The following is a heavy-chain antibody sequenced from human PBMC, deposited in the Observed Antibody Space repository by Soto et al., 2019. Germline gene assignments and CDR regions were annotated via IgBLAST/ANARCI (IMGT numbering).Heavy chain of an antibody. V-gene: IGHV3-53*01. D-gene: IGHD5-12*01. Sequence: EVQVVESGGGLIQPGGSLRLSCVVSGFTVSSANYMSWVRQAPGKGLAWASVIYSGGTTFYADSVKGRFTISRDNSKNTLYLQMNSLRAEDTAVYYCHGYGYWGQGTLVTVSS. CDR1: GFTVSSANY. J-gene: IGHJ4*02. CDR3: HGYGY. CDR2: IYSGGTT.